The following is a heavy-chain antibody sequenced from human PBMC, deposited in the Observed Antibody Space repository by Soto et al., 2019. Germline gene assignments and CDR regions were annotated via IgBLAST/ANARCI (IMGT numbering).Heavy chain of an antibody. CDR2: IDYIGNT. CDR1: DGSIGSDY. Sequence: PSETLSLTCTVSDGSIGSDYWSWIRQPPGKGLEWLGNIDYIGNTNYNPSLKSRVTMSIDTSKNRFSLKLASVTAADTAVYYCARNVAADDALDVGGQGTMVPVSS. D-gene: IGHD2-15*01. CDR3: ARNVAADDALDV. J-gene: IGHJ3*01. V-gene: IGHV4-59*12.